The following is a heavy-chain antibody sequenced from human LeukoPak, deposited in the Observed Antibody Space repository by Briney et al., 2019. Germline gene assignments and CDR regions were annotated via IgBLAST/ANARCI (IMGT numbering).Heavy chain of an antibody. V-gene: IGHV1-8*02. CDR3: ARGLYGYDNY. CDR1: GYTFNNYG. J-gene: IGHJ4*02. D-gene: IGHD5-12*01. CDR2: MNPNSGNT. Sequence: ASVRVSCKASGYTFNNYGISWVRQATGQGLEWMGWMNPNSGNTGYAQKFQGRVTMTRNTSISTAYMELSSLRSEDTAVYYCARGLYGYDNYWGQGTLVTVSS.